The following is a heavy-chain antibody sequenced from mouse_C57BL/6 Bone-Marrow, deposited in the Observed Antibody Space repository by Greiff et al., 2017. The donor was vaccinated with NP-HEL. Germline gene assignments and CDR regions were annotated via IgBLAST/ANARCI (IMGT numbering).Heavy chain of an antibody. CDR2: IYPGSGST. D-gene: IGHD2-3*01. J-gene: IGHJ4*01. Sequence: QVQLQQPGAELVKPGASVKMSCKASGYTFTSYWITWVKQRPGQGLAWIGDIYPGSGSTNYNEKFKSKATLTVDTSSSTAYMQLSSLTSEHTAVYYCAREAYDPHYYAMDYWGQGTSVTVSS. CDR3: AREAYDPHYYAMDY. V-gene: IGHV1-55*01. CDR1: GYTFTSYW.